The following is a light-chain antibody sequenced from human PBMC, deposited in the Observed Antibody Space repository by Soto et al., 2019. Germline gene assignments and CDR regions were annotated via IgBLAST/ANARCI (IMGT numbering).Light chain of an antibody. CDR3: QQRNIWPPVT. J-gene: IGKJ5*01. V-gene: IGKV3-11*01. CDR2: GAF. Sequence: DIVMTQSVAPVSFRIIKKTTLSCRASPSVTNYLAWYQQKPGQAPRLLIYGAFNRATGIPARFSGSGSGTDFTLTISSLEPEDFAVYYCQQRNIWPPVTFGQGTRLEIK. CDR1: PSVTNY.